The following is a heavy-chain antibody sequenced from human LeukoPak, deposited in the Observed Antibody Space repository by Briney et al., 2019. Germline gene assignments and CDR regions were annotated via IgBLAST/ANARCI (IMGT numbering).Heavy chain of an antibody. J-gene: IGHJ4*02. CDR2: MKKDGSET. V-gene: IGHV3-7*01. D-gene: IGHD3-10*01. Sequence: GGSLRLSCVVSGFTFSSYSMIWVRQPPGKGLQWVANMKKDGSETNYGDSVKGRFTISRDNAKNSLYLQMNSLRAEDSAVYYCGRHRSGSGTYFIDHWGQGTLVSVSS. CDR3: GRHRSGSGTYFIDH. CDR1: GFTFSSYS.